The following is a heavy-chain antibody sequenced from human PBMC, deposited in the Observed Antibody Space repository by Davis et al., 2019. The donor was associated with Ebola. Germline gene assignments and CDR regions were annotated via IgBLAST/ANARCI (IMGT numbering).Heavy chain of an antibody. CDR3: ARDPDYGDSLGY. CDR1: GGTFSSYA. D-gene: IGHD4-17*01. J-gene: IGHJ4*02. V-gene: IGHV1-69*13. CDR2: IIPIFGTA. Sequence: SVKVSCKASGGTFSSYAISWVRQAPGQGLEWMGGIIPIFGTANYAQKFQGRVTITADESTSTAYMELSSLRSEDTAVYYCARDPDYGDSLGYWGQGTLVTVSS.